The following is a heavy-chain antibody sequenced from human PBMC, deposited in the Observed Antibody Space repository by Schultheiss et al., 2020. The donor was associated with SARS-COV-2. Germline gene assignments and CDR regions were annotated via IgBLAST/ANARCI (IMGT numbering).Heavy chain of an antibody. V-gene: IGHV4-59*11. CDR2: ISYSGST. CDR1: GGSISSHY. Sequence: SETLSLTCTVSGGSISSHYWSWIRQPPGKGLEWIGYISYSGSTNYNPSLKSRVTISVDTSKNQFSLKLSSVTAADTAVYYCARGRASSWYRDYYFDYWGQGTLVTVSS. CDR3: ARGRASSWYRDYYFDY. D-gene: IGHD6-13*01. J-gene: IGHJ4*02.